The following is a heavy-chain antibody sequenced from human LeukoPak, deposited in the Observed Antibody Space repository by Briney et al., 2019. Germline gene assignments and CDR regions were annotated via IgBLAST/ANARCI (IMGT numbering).Heavy chain of an antibody. Sequence: GGSLRPSCAASGFTFYNAWMSWVRQAPGKGLEWVARIKSKLHGGTSDYAAPVKGRFTISRDDSENMVYLQMNSLETDDTAVYYCTTSTSPGIDHWGQGTLVTVSS. CDR3: TTSTSPGIDH. J-gene: IGHJ4*02. V-gene: IGHV3-15*01. CDR2: IKSKLHGGTS. CDR1: GFTFYNAW. D-gene: IGHD5/OR15-5a*01.